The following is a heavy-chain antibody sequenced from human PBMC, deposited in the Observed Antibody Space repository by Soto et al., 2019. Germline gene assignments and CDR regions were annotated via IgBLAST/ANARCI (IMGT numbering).Heavy chain of an antibody. D-gene: IGHD1-26*01. J-gene: IGHJ6*02. CDR1: GGSFSGYY. CDR3: ARGPTYSGSYYYGMDV. CDR2: INHSGST. V-gene: IGHV4-34*01. Sequence: QVQLQQWGAGLLKPSETLSLTCAVYGGSFSGYYWSWIRQPPGKGLEWIGEINHSGSTNYNPSLKSRVTISVDTSKNQCSLKLSSVTAADTAVYYCARGPTYSGSYYYGMDVWGQGTTVTVSS.